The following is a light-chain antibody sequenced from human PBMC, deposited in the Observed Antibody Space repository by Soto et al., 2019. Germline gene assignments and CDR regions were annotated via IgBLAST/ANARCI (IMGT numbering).Light chain of an antibody. Sequence: DIRMTQSRSRLSASVAATLTMTRRASQSVSGWLGWYQQKPGKAPELLIYDVSSLERGVPSRFSGSGSGTEFTLTISGLHPDDFATYYCQQYESYSGTFGPGTKVDIK. V-gene: IGKV1-5*01. CDR3: QQYESYSGT. CDR1: QSVSGW. CDR2: DVS. J-gene: IGKJ1*01.